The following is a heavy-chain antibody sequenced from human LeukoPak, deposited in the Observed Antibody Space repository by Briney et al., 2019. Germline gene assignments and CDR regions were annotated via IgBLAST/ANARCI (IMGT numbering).Heavy chain of an antibody. CDR2: VFTSGNN. D-gene: IGHD2-21*02. Sequence: SETLSLTCTVSGASISSFYWSWIRQPAGKGLEWIGRVFTSGNNSYNPSLKSRVIMSGDRSKNQFSLKLSSVTAADTAVYYCARVGDSATYFDYWGQGTLVTVSS. J-gene: IGHJ4*02. CDR3: ARVGDSATYFDY. CDR1: GASISSFY. V-gene: IGHV4-4*07.